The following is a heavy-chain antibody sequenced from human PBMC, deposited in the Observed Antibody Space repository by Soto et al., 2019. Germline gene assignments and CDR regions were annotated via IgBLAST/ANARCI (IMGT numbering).Heavy chain of an antibody. CDR2: INPNSGGT. CDR1: GYTFTGYY. V-gene: IGHV1-2*04. J-gene: IGHJ6*02. CDR3: ARSHGSGYYDYYGMDV. D-gene: IGHD3-3*01. Sequence: ASVKVSCKASGYTFTGYYMHWVRQAPGQGLEWMGWINPNSGGTNYAQKFQGWVTMTRDTSISTAYMELSRLRSDDTAVYYCARSHGSGYYDYYGMDVWGQGTTVTVSS.